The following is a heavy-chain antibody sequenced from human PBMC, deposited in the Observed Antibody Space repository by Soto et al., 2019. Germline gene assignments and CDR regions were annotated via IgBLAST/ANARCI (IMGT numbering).Heavy chain of an antibody. Sequence: WASVKVSFKASGYTFTSWDVYWVRQAAGQGLEWMGYMNPRSGNTGYEQKFQGRVTMTRDTSISTAYMELSSLTSDDTAVYYCTASSWTGAGLDFWGQGTPVTVSS. D-gene: IGHD6-13*01. CDR2: MNPRSGNT. V-gene: IGHV1-8*01. CDR3: TASSWTGAGLDF. CDR1: GYTFTSWD. J-gene: IGHJ4*01.